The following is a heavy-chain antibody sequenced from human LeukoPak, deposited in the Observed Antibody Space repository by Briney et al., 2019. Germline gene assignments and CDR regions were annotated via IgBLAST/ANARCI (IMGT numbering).Heavy chain of an antibody. V-gene: IGHV4-31*03. CDR3: ARENGDYVRGPYGMDV. D-gene: IGHD4-17*01. CDR2: IYYSGSP. Sequence: KPSETLSLTCTVSGGSISSGGYYWSWIRQHPGKGLEWIGYIYYSGSPYYNPSLKSRVTISVDTSKNQFSLKLSSVTAADTAVYYCARENGDYVRGPYGMDVWGQGTTVTVSS. J-gene: IGHJ6*02. CDR1: GGSISSGGYY.